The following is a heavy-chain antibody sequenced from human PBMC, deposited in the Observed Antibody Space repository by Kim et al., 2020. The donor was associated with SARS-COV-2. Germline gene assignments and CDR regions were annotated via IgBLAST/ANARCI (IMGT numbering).Heavy chain of an antibody. D-gene: IGHD1-26*01. Sequence: YYSDSVKGRFTVTRHNTKNTLYLQMNSLRAEDTALYFCAKDQSGDYYYYSGMDVWGPGTTVTVSS. J-gene: IGHJ6*02. CDR3: AKDQSGDYYYYSGMDV. V-gene: IGHV3-23*01.